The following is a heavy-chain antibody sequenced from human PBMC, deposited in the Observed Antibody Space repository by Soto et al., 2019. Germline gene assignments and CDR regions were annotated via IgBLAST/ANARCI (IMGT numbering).Heavy chain of an antibody. V-gene: IGHV3-33*01. CDR3: ARGTPTDH. Sequence: TGGSLRLSCAASGFNFSIYGMHWVRQAPGKGLEWVAIIWYDGSNKYHAESVKGRFTISRDNSKNTLYLQMNSLRVEDTAVYYCARGTPTDHWGQGTLVTVSS. D-gene: IGHD2-15*01. CDR1: GFNFSIYG. J-gene: IGHJ4*02. CDR2: IWYDGSNK.